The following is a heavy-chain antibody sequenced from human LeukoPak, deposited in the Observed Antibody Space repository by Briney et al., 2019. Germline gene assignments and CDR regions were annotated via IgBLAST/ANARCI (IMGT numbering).Heavy chain of an antibody. D-gene: IGHD6-6*01. CDR2: ISGSGANT. Sequence: GGSLRLSCEASGFRFGDFAMSWVRQTPGRGLEGVSGISGSGANTYYAASVKGRFTSSRDNSKNILYLQMFSLRAEDAAVYYCTTDPPAGRWAIAARPSAFDIWGQGTMVTVSS. J-gene: IGHJ3*02. CDR1: GFRFGDFA. V-gene: IGHV3-23*01. CDR3: TTDPPAGRWAIAARPSAFDI.